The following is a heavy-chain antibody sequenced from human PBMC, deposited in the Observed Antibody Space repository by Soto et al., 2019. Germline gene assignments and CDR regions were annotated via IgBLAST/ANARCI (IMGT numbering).Heavy chain of an antibody. Sequence: VASVKVSCKASGGTFSSYAISWVRQAPGQGLEWMGGIIPIFGTANYAQKFQGRVTITADKSTSTAYMELSSLRSEDTAVYYCARRTMVRGALSGMDVWGQGTTVTVSS. D-gene: IGHD3-10*01. CDR2: IIPIFGTA. J-gene: IGHJ6*02. V-gene: IGHV1-69*06. CDR3: ARRTMVRGALSGMDV. CDR1: GGTFSSYA.